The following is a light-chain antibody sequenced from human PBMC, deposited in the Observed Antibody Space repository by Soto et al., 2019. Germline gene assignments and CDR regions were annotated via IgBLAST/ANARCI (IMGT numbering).Light chain of an antibody. Sequence: SPLSPLASVCGSPGQSFTISCTGTISDVGSYNRISWYQQPPGTAPKLIMYEVSNRPSGVPDRFSGSKSGSTASLTISGLQAEDEADYYCSLYISGSTYVFGTGTRSPS. CDR3: SLYISGSTYV. CDR2: EVS. V-gene: IGLV2-18*01. CDR1: ISDVGSYNR. J-gene: IGLJ1*01.